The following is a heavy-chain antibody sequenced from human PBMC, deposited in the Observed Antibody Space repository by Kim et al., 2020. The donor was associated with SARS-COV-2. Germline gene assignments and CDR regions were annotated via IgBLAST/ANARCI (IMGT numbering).Heavy chain of an antibody. Sequence: GAADSVRGRITIYEDNAKNSLYLQMNSLGAEGTALYYCAKDSSCWETFDYWGQGTLVTVSS. D-gene: IGHD6-13*01. J-gene: IGHJ4*02. V-gene: IGHV3-9*01. CDR3: AKDSSCWETFDY.